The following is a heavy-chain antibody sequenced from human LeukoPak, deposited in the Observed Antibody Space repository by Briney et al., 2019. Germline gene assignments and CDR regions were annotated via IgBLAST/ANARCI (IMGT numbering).Heavy chain of an antibody. CDR1: GIRFNIHW. J-gene: IGHJ2*01. Sequence: GGSLRLSCAVSGIRFNIHWMSWVRQAPGKGLEWVANIKEDGSEKYYVQSVKGRFTISRDNAKKSLYLEMDSLRVEDTAVYYCAAEIAEYCSSVNCYGDGHWFFDLWGRGTPVTVSP. D-gene: IGHD2-2*01. CDR2: IKEDGSEK. CDR3: AAEIAEYCSSVNCYGDGHWFFDL. V-gene: IGHV3-7*01.